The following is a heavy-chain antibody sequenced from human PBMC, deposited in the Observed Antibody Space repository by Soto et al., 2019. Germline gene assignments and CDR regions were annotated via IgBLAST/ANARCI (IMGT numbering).Heavy chain of an antibody. D-gene: IGHD1-26*01. J-gene: IGHJ4*02. CDR1: GFTFSSYW. Sequence: GESLKISCAASGFTFSSYWMSWVRQAPGKGLEWVANIKQDGSEKYYVDSVKGRFTISRDNAKNSLYLQMNSLRAEDTAVYYCARGRSGSYYYWGQGTLVTVSS. CDR3: ARGRSGSYYY. V-gene: IGHV3-7*01. CDR2: IKQDGSEK.